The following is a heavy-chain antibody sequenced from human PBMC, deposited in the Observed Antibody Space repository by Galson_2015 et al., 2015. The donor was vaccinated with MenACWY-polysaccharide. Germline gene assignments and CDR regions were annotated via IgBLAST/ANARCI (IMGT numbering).Heavy chain of an antibody. D-gene: IGHD2-2*01. J-gene: IGHJ3*02. Sequence: SLRLSCAASGSRFGNSGMHWVRQTPGTGLEWVAVIQYDGSNKVYADSVKGRFTISRDNSKNTVFLEMNTLGVEDTAVYYCAREGSRIVFHAFDIWGQGTMVTVSS. V-gene: IGHV3-33*01. CDR2: IQYDGSNK. CDR1: GSRFGNSG. CDR3: AREGSRIVFHAFDI.